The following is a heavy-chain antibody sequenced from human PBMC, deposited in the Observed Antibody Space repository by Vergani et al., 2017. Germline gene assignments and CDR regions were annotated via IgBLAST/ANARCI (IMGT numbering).Heavy chain of an antibody. J-gene: IGHJ5*02. CDR2: ISSSSSTI. D-gene: IGHD3-10*01. CDR3: ALARAYYYGSGSFTP. Sequence: VQLVESGGGLVKPGGSLRLSCAASGFTFSSYSMNWVRQAPGKGLEWVSYISSSSSTIYYADSVKGRFTISRDNAKNSLYLQMNSLRDEDTAVYYCALARAYYYGSGSFTPWGQGTLVTVSS. V-gene: IGHV3-48*02. CDR1: GFTFSSYS.